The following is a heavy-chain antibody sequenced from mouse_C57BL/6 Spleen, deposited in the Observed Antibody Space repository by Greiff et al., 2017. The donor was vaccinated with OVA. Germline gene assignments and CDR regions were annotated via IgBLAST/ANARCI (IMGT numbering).Heavy chain of an antibody. CDR2: IYPGDGDT. CDR3: ARPSYYGSSDWYFDV. V-gene: IGHV1-80*01. Sequence: QVQLKQSGAELVKPGASVKISCKASGYAFSSYWMNWVKQRPGKGLEWIGQIYPGDGDTNYNGKFKGKATLTADKSSSTAYMQLSSLTSEDSAVYFCARPSYYGSSDWYFDVWGTGTTVTVSS. CDR1: GYAFSSYW. D-gene: IGHD1-1*01. J-gene: IGHJ1*03.